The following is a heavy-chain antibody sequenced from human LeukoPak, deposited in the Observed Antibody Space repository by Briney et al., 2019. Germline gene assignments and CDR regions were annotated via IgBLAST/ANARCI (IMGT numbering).Heavy chain of an antibody. Sequence: SETLSLTCTVPGGSISSYYWSWIRQPPGKGLEWIGYIYYSGSTNYNPSLKSRVTISVDTSKNQYSLKLSSVTAADTAVYYCARDKPMVRGVHDWYFDLWGRGTLVTVSS. D-gene: IGHD3-10*01. CDR1: GGSISSYY. V-gene: IGHV4-59*01. CDR3: ARDKPMVRGVHDWYFDL. CDR2: IYYSGST. J-gene: IGHJ2*01.